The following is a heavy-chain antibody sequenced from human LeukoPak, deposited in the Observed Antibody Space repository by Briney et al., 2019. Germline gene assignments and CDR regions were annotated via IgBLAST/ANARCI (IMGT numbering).Heavy chain of an antibody. CDR2: ISSSSSYI. J-gene: IGHJ6*03. CDR1: GFTFSSYS. D-gene: IGHD2-15*01. Sequence: GGSLRLSCAASGFTFSSYSMNWVRQAPGKGLEWVSSISSSSSYIYYADSVKGRFTISRDNAKNSLYLQMNSLRAEDTAVYYCARGGTWGYYMDVWGKGTTVTVSS. CDR3: ARGGTWGYYMDV. V-gene: IGHV3-21*01.